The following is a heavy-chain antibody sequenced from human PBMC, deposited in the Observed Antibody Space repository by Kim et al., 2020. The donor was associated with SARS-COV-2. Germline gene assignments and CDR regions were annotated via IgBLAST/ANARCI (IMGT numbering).Heavy chain of an antibody. V-gene: IGHV3-49*04. CDR3: TREGTAYGMDV. CDR1: GFTFGDYA. CDR2: IRSKAYGGTT. D-gene: IGHD5-18*01. J-gene: IGHJ6*02. Sequence: GGSLRLSCTASGFTFGDYAMSWVRQAPGKGLEWVGFIRSKAYGGTTEYAASVKGRFTISRDDSKSIAYLQMNSLKTEDTAVYYCTREGTAYGMDVWGQGTTVTVSS.